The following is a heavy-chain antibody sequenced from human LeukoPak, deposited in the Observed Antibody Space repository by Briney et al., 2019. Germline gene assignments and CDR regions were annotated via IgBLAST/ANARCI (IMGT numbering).Heavy chain of an antibody. J-gene: IGHJ4*02. Sequence: SETLSLTCTVSGGSISSSSYYWGWIRQPPGKGLEWIGSIYYSGITYYNPSLKSRVTISVDTSKSQFSLRLSSVTAADTAVYYCARRGSGWWNFDYWGQGTLVTVSS. CDR3: ARRGSGWWNFDY. D-gene: IGHD6-19*01. CDR1: GGSISSSSYY. V-gene: IGHV4-39*01. CDR2: IYYSGIT.